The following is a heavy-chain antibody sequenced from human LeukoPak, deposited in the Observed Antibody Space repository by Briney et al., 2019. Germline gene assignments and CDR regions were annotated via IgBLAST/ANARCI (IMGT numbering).Heavy chain of an antibody. Sequence: ASVKVSCRASGYTFNDYYMHWVRQAPGQGLEWMGWINPSTGGTMYAQKFQGRVTVTRDTSISTAYMDLRSLRSDDTAVYYCARNSPGDRFDYWGQGTLVTVSS. CDR3: ARNSPGDRFDY. CDR1: GYTFNDYY. V-gene: IGHV1-2*02. D-gene: IGHD2-2*01. J-gene: IGHJ4*02. CDR2: INPSTGGT.